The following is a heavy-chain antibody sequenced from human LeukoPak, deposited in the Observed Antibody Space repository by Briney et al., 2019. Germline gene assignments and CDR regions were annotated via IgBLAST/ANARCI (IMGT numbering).Heavy chain of an antibody. J-gene: IGHJ4*02. CDR3: AKSYGDTYYFDY. V-gene: IGHV5-51*01. CDR1: AYDFATYW. CDR2: IYPRTSEA. D-gene: IGHD4-17*01. Sequence: GESLKISCEASAYDFATYWIGWVRQMPGKGLEWMGLIYPRTSEATYSPSFQGQVTISADKSISTAYPQWSSLKASDTAMYYCAKSYGDTYYFDYWAQGTLVTVSS.